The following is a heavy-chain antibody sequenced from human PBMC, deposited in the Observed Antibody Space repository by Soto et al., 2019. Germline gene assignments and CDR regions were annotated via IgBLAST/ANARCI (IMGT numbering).Heavy chain of an antibody. Sequence: EVQLLESGGGLVQPGGSQRLSCAASGFTFNNFFMSWLRQVPGKGLEWLAAISGNGVNTYYPGSVKGRFTISRDNSKNTLFLQMNSLRDEDTAIYYCAKGRTTTYWYFDLWGRGALLTVSS. D-gene: IGHD1-1*01. J-gene: IGHJ2*01. V-gene: IGHV3-23*01. CDR1: GFTFNNFF. CDR3: AKGRTTTYWYFDL. CDR2: ISGNGVNT.